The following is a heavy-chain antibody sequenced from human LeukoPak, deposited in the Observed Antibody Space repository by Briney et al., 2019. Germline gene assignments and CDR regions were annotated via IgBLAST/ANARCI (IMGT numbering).Heavy chain of an antibody. CDR1: GSTFTSYG. CDR3: ARDEMYGSGSYAYFDY. CDR2: ISNTGGYI. D-gene: IGHD3-10*01. V-gene: IGHV3-21*01. J-gene: IGHJ4*02. Sequence: PGGSLRLSCAASGSTFTSYGMNWVRQAPGKGLEWVSSISNTGGYIYYADSVKGRFTISRDNAKNSLYLQLNSLRAEDTAVYFCARDEMYGSGSYAYFDYWGQGTLVTVSS.